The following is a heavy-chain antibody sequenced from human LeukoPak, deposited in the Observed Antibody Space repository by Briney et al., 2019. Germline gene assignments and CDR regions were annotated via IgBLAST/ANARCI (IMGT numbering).Heavy chain of an antibody. Sequence: ETLSLTCSVSGYSISSGYYWGWIRQPPGKGLEWVSSITGSGDGTYYADSVKGRFTMSRDNSKNTLYLQMNSLRAEDTAVYYCAKDHYSSSWQGFDYWGQGTLVTVSS. V-gene: IGHV3-23*01. D-gene: IGHD6-13*01. CDR2: ITGSGDGT. J-gene: IGHJ4*02. CDR3: AKDHYSSSWQGFDY. CDR1: GYSISSGYY.